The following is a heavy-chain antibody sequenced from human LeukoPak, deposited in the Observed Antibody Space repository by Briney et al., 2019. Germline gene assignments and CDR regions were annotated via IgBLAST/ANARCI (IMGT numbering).Heavy chain of an antibody. CDR3: ARAYLRDPYYYDSSGYYYDY. Sequence: PGGSLRLSCAASGFTFSDHYMDWVRQAPGKGLEWVGRTRNKANSYTTEYAASVKGRFTISRDDSKNSLYLQMNSLKTEDTAVYYCARAYLRDPYYYDSSGYYYDYWGQGTLVTVSS. J-gene: IGHJ4*02. V-gene: IGHV3-72*01. CDR1: GFTFSDHY. D-gene: IGHD3-22*01. CDR2: TRNKANSYTT.